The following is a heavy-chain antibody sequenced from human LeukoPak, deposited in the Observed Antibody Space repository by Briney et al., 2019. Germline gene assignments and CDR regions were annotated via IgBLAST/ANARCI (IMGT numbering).Heavy chain of an antibody. J-gene: IGHJ3*02. CDR3: ARNSYYDNSGEGAFDI. D-gene: IGHD3-22*01. V-gene: IGHV4-30-4*08. CDR1: GGSISSSSYY. CDR2: IYYSGST. Sequence: PSETLSLTCTVSGGSISSSSYYWGWIRQPPGKGLEWIGYIYYSGSTYYNPSLKSRVTISVDTSKNQFSLKLSSVTAADTAVYYCARNSYYDNSGEGAFDIWGQGAVVTVSS.